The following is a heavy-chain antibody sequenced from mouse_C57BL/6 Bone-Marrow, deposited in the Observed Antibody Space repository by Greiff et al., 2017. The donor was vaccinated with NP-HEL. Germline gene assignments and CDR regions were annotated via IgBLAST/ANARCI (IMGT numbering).Heavy chain of an antibody. V-gene: IGHV1-64*01. CDR1: GYTFTSYW. Sequence: QVQLQQSGAELVKPGASVKLSCKASGYTFTSYWMHWVKQRPGQGLEWIGMIHPNSGSTNYNEKFKSKATLTVDKSSSTAYMQLSSLTSEDSAVYYCAREAYWYFDVWGTGTTVTVSS. J-gene: IGHJ1*03. CDR3: AREAYWYFDV. CDR2: IHPNSGST.